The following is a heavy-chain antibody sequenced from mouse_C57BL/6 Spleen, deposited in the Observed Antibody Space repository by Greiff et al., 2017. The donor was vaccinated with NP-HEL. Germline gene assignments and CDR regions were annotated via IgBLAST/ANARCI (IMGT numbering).Heavy chain of an antibody. CDR3: ARSSSSYYAMDY. Sequence: QVQLQQPGAELVMPGASVKLSCKASGYTFTSYWMHWVKQRPGQGLEWIGEIDPSDSYTNYNQKFKGKSTLTVDKSSSTAYMQLSSLTSEDSAVYYCARSSSSYYAMDYWGQGTSVTVSS. J-gene: IGHJ4*01. CDR1: GYTFTSYW. D-gene: IGHD1-1*01. V-gene: IGHV1-69*01. CDR2: IDPSDSYT.